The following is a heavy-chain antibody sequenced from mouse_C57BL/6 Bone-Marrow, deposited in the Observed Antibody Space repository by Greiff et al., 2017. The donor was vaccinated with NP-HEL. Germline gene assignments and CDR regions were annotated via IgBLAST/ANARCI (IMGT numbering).Heavy chain of an antibody. Sequence: VQLKESGAELVKPGASVKLSCTASGFNIKDYYMHWVKQRTEQGLEWIGRIDPEDGETKYAPKFQGKATITADTSSNTAYLQLSSLTSEDTAVYYCAGDYGSFYYYAMDYWGQGTSVTVFS. D-gene: IGHD1-1*01. CDR2: IDPEDGET. CDR3: AGDYGSFYYYAMDY. V-gene: IGHV14-2*01. J-gene: IGHJ4*01. CDR1: GFNIKDYY.